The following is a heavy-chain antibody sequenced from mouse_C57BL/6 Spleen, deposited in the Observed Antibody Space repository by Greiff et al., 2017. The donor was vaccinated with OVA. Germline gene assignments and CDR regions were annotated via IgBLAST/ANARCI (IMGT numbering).Heavy chain of an antibody. D-gene: IGHD4-1*01. V-gene: IGHV1-26*01. J-gene: IGHJ3*01. CDR1: GYTFTDYY. CDR2: INPNNGGT. CDR3: ARSDGTFAY. Sequence: EVQLQQSGPELVKPGASVKISCMASGYTFTDYYMNWVKQSHGKSLEWIGDINPNNGGTSYNQKFKGKATLTVDKSSSTAYMELRSLTSEDSAVYYCARSDGTFAYWGQGTLVTVSA.